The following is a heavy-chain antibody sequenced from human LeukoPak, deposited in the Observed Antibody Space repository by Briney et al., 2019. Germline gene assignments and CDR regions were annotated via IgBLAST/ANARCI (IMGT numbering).Heavy chain of an antibody. D-gene: IGHD3-10*01. CDR3: ARRGGSGRSFDY. Sequence: SETPSLTCTVSGASVSSGGYYWSWLRQPPGKGLEWIGYIYYSGSTSYNPSLKSRVTISVDTSKNQFSLKVSSVTAADTAVYYCARRGGSGRSFDYWGQGTLVTVSS. J-gene: IGHJ4*02. V-gene: IGHV4-61*08. CDR2: IYYSGST. CDR1: GASVSSGGYY.